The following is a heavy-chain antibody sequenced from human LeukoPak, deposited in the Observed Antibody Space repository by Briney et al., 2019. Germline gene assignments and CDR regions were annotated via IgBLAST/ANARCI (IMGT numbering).Heavy chain of an antibody. Sequence: GGSLRLSCAASGFTFDDYGMSWVRQAPGKGLEWVSGINWNGGSTGYADSVKGRFTISRDNAKNSLYLQMNSLRAEDTALYYCARDSGSGSLYYFDYWAREPWSPSPQ. CDR1: GFTFDDYG. J-gene: IGHJ4*02. V-gene: IGHV3-20*04. CDR3: ARDSGSGSLYYFDY. CDR2: INWNGGST. D-gene: IGHD3-10*01.